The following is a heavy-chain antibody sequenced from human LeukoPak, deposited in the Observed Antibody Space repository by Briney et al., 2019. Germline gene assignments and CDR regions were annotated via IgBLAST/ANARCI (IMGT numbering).Heavy chain of an antibody. V-gene: IGHV4-39*01. CDR2: IYYSGST. Sequence: PSETLSLTCTVSGGSISSSSYYWGWIRQPPGKGLEWIGSIYYSGSTYYNPSLKSRVPISVATSKNQFSLKLSSVTAADTAVYYCARASNWFDPWGQGTLVTVSS. CDR3: ARASNWFDP. J-gene: IGHJ5*02. CDR1: GGSISSSSYY.